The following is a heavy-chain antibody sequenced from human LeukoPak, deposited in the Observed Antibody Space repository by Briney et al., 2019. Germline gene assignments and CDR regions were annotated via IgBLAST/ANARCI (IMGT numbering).Heavy chain of an antibody. CDR2: IYYTGGT. J-gene: IGHJ4*02. Sequence: SSETLSLTCSVSGGSITTSSYYWGWIRQPPEKGLEWIGSIYYTGGTFYSPSLKSRVTISVDTSKNQFSLKLSSVTAADTAVYYCARHGGTRVTLVEVYYFDYWGQGTLVTVSS. CDR1: GGSITTSSYY. CDR3: ARHGGTRVTLVEVYYFDY. V-gene: IGHV4-39*01. D-gene: IGHD4-11*01.